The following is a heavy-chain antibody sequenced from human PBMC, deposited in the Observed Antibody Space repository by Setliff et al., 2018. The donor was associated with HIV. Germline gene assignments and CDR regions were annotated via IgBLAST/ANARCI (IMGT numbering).Heavy chain of an antibody. CDR3: VRDRWKEQLVEGWFDP. V-gene: IGHV1-18*01. D-gene: IGHD6-13*01. Sequence: ASVKVSCKASGYTFTSYGISWVRQAPGQGLEWMGWISAYNGNTNYAQKLQGRVTMTTDISTSTAYMELRSLRSDDTAVYYCVRDRWKEQLVEGWFDPWGQGTLVTVSS. CDR1: GYTFTSYG. J-gene: IGHJ5*02. CDR2: ISAYNGNT.